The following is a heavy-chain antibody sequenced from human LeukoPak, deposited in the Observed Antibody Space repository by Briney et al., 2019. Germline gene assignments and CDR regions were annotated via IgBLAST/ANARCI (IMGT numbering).Heavy chain of an antibody. D-gene: IGHD2-2*01. CDR3: ARGGLEYQLLSYFDY. Sequence: APLSLPCTVSGGSIRSYYWSWFRQPPGKGLEWIGYIYYSGSTNFNPSLKSRVTISVDTSKNQFSLKLSSVTAADTAVYYCARGGLEYQLLSYFDYWGQGTLVTVSS. CDR2: IYYSGST. CDR1: GGSIRSYY. V-gene: IGHV4-59*01. J-gene: IGHJ4*02.